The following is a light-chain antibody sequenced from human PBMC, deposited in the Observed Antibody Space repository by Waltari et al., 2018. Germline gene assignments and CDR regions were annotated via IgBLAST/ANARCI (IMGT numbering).Light chain of an antibody. CDR3: CSYAGDSTLI. J-gene: IGLJ2*01. Sequence: QSALTQPASVSGSPGQSITISCTGTSRNVGGYTLFSWYQQHPGKAPQLIISDVNKRPSGISHRFSGSKSGNTASLTISGLQADDESDYYCCSYAGDSTLIFGGGTKLTVL. V-gene: IGLV2-23*02. CDR2: DVN. CDR1: SRNVGGYTL.